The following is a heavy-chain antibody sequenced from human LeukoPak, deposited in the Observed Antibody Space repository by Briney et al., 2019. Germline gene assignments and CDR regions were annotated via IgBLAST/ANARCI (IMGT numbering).Heavy chain of an antibody. D-gene: IGHD3-3*01. CDR2: INPNSGGT. V-gene: IGHV1-2*02. CDR3: ARTSLRFLEWLNTQNWFDP. Sequence: ASVKVSCKASGYTFTGYYMRWVRQAPGQGLEWMGWINPNSGGTNYAQKFQGRVTMTRDTSISTAYMELSRLRSDDTAVYYCARTSLRFLEWLNTQNWFDPWGQGTLVTVSS. J-gene: IGHJ5*02. CDR1: GYTFTGYY.